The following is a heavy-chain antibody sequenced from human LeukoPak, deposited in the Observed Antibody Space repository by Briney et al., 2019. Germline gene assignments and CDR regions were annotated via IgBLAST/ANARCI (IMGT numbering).Heavy chain of an antibody. CDR2: ISGSGGST. J-gene: IGHJ3*02. CDR3: AKDLFTYYYDSSGYYYLNAFDI. V-gene: IGHV3-23*01. D-gene: IGHD3-22*01. CDR1: GFTFSSYG. Sequence: GGSLRLSCAASGFTFSSYGMSWVRQAPGKGLEWVSAISGSGGSTYYADSVKGRFTISRDNSKNTLYLQMNSLRAEDTAVYYCAKDLFTYYYDSSGYYYLNAFDIWGQGTMVTVSS.